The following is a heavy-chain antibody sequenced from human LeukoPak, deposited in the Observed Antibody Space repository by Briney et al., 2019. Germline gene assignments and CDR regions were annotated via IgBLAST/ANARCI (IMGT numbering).Heavy chain of an antibody. CDR3: ARRAGAYSHPYDY. V-gene: IGHV3-53*01. Sequence: GGSLRLSCVASGFTFSNYAMSWVRQAPGKGLEWDSFIYSDNTHYSDSVKGRFTISRDNSKNTLYLQMNSLRAEDTAVYYCARRAGAYSHPYDYWGQGTLVTVSS. D-gene: IGHD4/OR15-4a*01. CDR1: GFTFSNYA. CDR2: IYSDNT. J-gene: IGHJ4*02.